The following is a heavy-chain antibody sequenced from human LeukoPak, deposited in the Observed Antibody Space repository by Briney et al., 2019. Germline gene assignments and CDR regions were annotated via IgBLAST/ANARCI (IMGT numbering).Heavy chain of an antibody. CDR1: GGSIRSSSYY. CDR3: ASGRGSYYGTFYFDY. D-gene: IGHD1-26*01. CDR2: IYYSGSP. J-gene: IGHJ4*02. Sequence: PSETLSLTCSVSGGSIRSSSYYWAWIRQPPGKGLEWIGSIYYSGSPYYNPSLKSRVTISVDTSKNQFSLKLSSVTAADTAVYYCASGRGSYYGTFYFDYWGQGTLVTVSS. V-gene: IGHV4-39*01.